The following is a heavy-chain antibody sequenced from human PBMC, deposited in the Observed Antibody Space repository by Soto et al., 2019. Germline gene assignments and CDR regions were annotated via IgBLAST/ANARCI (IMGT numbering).Heavy chain of an antibody. V-gene: IGHV1-18*04. J-gene: IGHJ6*02. Sequence: QVKLVQSGAEVKKPGASVKVSCKASGYTFTSYGVSWVRQAPGQGLEWMGWISGYNGNTNYAQKLQGRVTMTTDTSTSTADMELRSLRSDDTAVYYCARAGKYYYGSGSPYYYGMDVWGQGITVTVSS. CDR1: GYTFTSYG. CDR3: ARAGKYYYGSGSPYYYGMDV. CDR2: ISGYNGNT. D-gene: IGHD3-10*01.